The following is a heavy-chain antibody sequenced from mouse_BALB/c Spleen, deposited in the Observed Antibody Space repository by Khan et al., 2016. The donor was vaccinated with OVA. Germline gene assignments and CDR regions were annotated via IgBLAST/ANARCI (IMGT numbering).Heavy chain of an antibody. Sequence: QVQLKESGPGLVAPSQSLSITCTVSGFSLTSYGVHWVRQPPGKGLEWLGVIWGGGSTNYNAAPMSRRSISKDNSKSQVFLNMNSQHADDTAMYSCARLEDIWGQGTTLTVSS. V-gene: IGHV2-9*02. CDR3: ARLEDI. J-gene: IGHJ2*01. CDR2: IWGGGST. CDR1: GFSLTSYG. D-gene: IGHD1-3*01.